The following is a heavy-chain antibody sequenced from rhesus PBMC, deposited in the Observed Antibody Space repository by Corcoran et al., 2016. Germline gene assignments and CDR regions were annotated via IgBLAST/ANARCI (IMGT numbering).Heavy chain of an antibody. CDR1: GGSISSSNW. Sequence: QVQLQESGPAVVKPSETLSLTCAVSGGSISSSNWWSWIRQSPGKGLEWIGGIYGSGGSTEYNPSLKCRVTISKDTSKNQFSLKLSFVTAADTAVYYCARPWGIAAAGSDYWGQGVLVTVSS. CDR2: IYGSGGST. D-gene: IGHD6-31*01. J-gene: IGHJ4*01. CDR3: ARPWGIAAAGSDY. V-gene: IGHV4-93*01.